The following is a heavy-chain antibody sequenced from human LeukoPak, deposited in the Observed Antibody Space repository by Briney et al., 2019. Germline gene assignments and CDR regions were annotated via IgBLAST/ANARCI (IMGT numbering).Heavy chain of an antibody. CDR1: GYTFTSYD. Sequence: ASVKVSCKASGYTFTSYDINWVRQATGQGLEWMGWMNPNSGNTGYAQKFQGRVTMTRNTSISTAYMELSSLRSEDTAVYYCARGSYGSGSYFFVYYYCGMDVWGQGTTVTVSS. D-gene: IGHD3-10*01. CDR2: MNPNSGNT. J-gene: IGHJ6*02. CDR3: ARGSYGSGSYFFVYYYCGMDV. V-gene: IGHV1-8*01.